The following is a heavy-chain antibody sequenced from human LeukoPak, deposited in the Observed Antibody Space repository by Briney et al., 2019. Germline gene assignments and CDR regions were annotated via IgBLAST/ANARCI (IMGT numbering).Heavy chain of an antibody. CDR3: ATETNGRHYDY. CDR1: GLTFSTFG. Sequence: GGSLRLSCTASGLTFSTFGFNWVRQAPGKGLEWVASVGPTGSDRYHADSIKGRFTISRDNANNFLYLQMNSLRAEDTAVYYCATETNGRHYDYWGQGTLLTVSS. D-gene: IGHD1-14*01. J-gene: IGHJ4*02. V-gene: IGHV3-21*06. CDR2: VGPTGSDR.